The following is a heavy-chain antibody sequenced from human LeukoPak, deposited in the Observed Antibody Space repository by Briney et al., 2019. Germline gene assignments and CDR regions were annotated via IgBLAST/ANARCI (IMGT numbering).Heavy chain of an antibody. CDR1: GFTFSSYE. V-gene: IGHV3-48*03. CDR2: ISSSGSTI. CDR3: ARRPRGSDY. D-gene: IGHD1-26*01. Sequence: GGCLRLSCAASGFTFSSYEMNWVRQAPGKGLEWVSYISSSGSTIYYADSVKGRFTISRDNAKNSLYLQMNSLRAEDTAVYYCARRPRGSDYWGQGTLVTVSS. J-gene: IGHJ4*02.